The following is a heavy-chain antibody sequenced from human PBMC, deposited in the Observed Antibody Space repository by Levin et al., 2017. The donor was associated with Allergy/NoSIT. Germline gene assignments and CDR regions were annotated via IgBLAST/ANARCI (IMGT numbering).Heavy chain of an antibody. Sequence: GESLKISCAASGFTFSSYAMSWVRQAPGKGLEWVSAISGSGGSTYYADSVKGRFTISRDNSKNTLYLQMNSLRAEDTAVYYCAKDVVTTEIVDFDYWGQGTLVTVSS. CDR1: GFTFSSYA. V-gene: IGHV3-23*01. CDR2: ISGSGGST. D-gene: IGHD4-17*01. J-gene: IGHJ4*02. CDR3: AKDVVTTEIVDFDY.